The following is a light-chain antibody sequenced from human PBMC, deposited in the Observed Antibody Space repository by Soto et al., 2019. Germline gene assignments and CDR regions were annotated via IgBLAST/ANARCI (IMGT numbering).Light chain of an antibody. J-gene: IGKJ5*01. CDR1: QSIGTD. CDR2: GAS. Sequence: DSQITQSPSSLSASVGDRFTITCRASQSIGTDSNWYQLKPGKAPNLMMYGASCLNSGVPTRCSGSGSGTDFTLTIGRLQAEDVAIYYCQQTYSTPQITFGQGTRLDI. V-gene: IGKV1-39*01. CDR3: QQTYSTPQIT.